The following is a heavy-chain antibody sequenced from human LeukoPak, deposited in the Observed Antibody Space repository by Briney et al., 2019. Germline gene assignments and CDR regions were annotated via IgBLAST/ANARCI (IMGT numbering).Heavy chain of an antibody. CDR2: IIPIFGTA. Sequence: SVKVSXKASGGTFSSYAISWMRQAPGQGLEWIGGIIPIFGTANYAQEFQGRVTITADESTSTAYMELSGLRSEDTAVYYCARSSYDFWSGYLYYYYYYYMDVWGKGTTVTVSS. J-gene: IGHJ6*03. CDR1: GGTFSSYA. CDR3: ARSSYDFWSGYLYYYYYYYMDV. V-gene: IGHV1-69*13. D-gene: IGHD3-3*01.